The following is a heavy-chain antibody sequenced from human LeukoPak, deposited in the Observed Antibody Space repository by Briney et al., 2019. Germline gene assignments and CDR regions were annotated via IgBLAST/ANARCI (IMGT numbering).Heavy chain of an antibody. V-gene: IGHV3-74*01. Sequence: GGSLRLSCAASGLTFSSHWMHWVRQAPGKGLVWVSRITNDGSSTTYADSVKGRFTISRDNAKNMLYLQVNSLRAEDTAVYYCARGAAYDSSGYSNRNYYYGMDVWGQGTTVTVSS. D-gene: IGHD3-22*01. CDR1: GLTFSSHW. J-gene: IGHJ6*02. CDR3: ARGAAYDSSGYSNRNYYYGMDV. CDR2: ITNDGSST.